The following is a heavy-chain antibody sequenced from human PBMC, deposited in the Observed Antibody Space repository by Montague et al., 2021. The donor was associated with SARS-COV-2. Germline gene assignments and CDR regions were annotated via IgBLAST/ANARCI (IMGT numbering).Heavy chain of an antibody. V-gene: IGHV4-34*01. CDR3: ARAQVTIFGVLIMLPAAGAVDV. Sequence: SETLSLTCAVYGGSFTGYYWTWIRQPPGKGLEWIGEINHSGSSNYNQSLESRVTMSVDTSKNQFSLRLNSVSAADTAVYYCARAQVTIFGVLIMLPAAGAVDVWGQGTTVTVSS. J-gene: IGHJ3*01. CDR1: GGSFTGYY. D-gene: IGHD3-3*01. CDR2: INHSGSS.